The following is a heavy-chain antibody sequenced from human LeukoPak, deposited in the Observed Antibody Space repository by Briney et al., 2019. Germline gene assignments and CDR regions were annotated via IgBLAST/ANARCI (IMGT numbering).Heavy chain of an antibody. CDR1: GFTFDDYA. V-gene: IGHV3-9*01. CDR3: AKDLSRKQLGYFDY. Sequence: AGGSLRLSCAASGFTFDDYAMHWVRQAPGKDLEWVSGISWNSGSIGYADSVKGRFTISRDNAKNSLYLQMNSLRAEDTALYYCAKDLSRKQLGYFDYWGQGTLVTVSS. D-gene: IGHD6-6*01. J-gene: IGHJ4*02. CDR2: ISWNSGSI.